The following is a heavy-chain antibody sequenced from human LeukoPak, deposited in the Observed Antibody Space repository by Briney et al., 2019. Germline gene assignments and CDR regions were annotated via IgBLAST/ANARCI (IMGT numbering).Heavy chain of an antibody. CDR3: ARAEGVNYYDSSGYS. J-gene: IGHJ4*02. D-gene: IGHD3-22*01. V-gene: IGHV3-33*01. CDR2: IWYDGSNK. CDR1: GFTFSSYG. Sequence: SGGSLRLSCAASGFTFSSYGMPWVRQAPGKGLEWVAVIWYDGSNKYYADSVKGRFTISRDNSKNTLYLQMNSLRAEDTAVYYCARAEGVNYYDSSGYSWGQGTLVTVSS.